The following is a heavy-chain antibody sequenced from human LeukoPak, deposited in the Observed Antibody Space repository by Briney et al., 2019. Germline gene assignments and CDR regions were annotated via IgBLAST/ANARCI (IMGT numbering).Heavy chain of an antibody. D-gene: IGHD6-19*01. Sequence: PSETLSLTCTVSGGSISSSSYYWGWIRQPPGKGLEWIGSIYYSGSTHYNPSLKSRVTISVDTSKNQFSLKLSSVTAADTAVYYCASVYSSGWYLDYWGQGTLVTVSS. CDR1: GGSISSSSYY. CDR2: IYYSGST. J-gene: IGHJ4*02. CDR3: ASVYSSGWYLDY. V-gene: IGHV4-39*07.